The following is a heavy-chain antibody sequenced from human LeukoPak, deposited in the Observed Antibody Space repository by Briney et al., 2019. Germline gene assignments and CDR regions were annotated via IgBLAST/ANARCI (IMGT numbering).Heavy chain of an antibody. CDR3: ARHLSGVTGYTYGRGIDY. CDR1: GYTFTSYG. CDR2: ISVYNGNT. V-gene: IGHV1-18*01. J-gene: IGHJ4*02. Sequence: GASVKVSCKASGYTFTSYGISWVRQAPGQGLEWMGWISVYNGNTNYAQKLQGRVTMTTDTSTSTAYMELRSLRSDDTAVYYCARHLSGVTGYTYGRGIDYWGQGTLVTVSS. D-gene: IGHD5-18*01.